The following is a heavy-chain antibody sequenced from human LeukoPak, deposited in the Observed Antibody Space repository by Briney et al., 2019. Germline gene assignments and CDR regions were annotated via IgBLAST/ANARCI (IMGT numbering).Heavy chain of an antibody. CDR2: IIPIFGTA. CDR3: ARVGGDIVVVPASLDY. CDR1: GGTFSSYA. Sequence: ASVKVSCKASGGTFSSYAISWVRQAPGQGLEWMGGIIPIFGTANYAQKFQGRATITTDESTSTVYMELSSLRSEDTAVYYCARVGGDIVVVPASLDYWGQGTLVTVSS. D-gene: IGHD2-2*01. V-gene: IGHV1-69*05. J-gene: IGHJ4*02.